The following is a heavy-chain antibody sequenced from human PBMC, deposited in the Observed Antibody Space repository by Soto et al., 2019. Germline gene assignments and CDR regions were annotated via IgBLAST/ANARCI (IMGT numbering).Heavy chain of an antibody. CDR2: IGTAGDT. CDR1: GFTFSSYD. V-gene: IGHV3-13*01. D-gene: IGHD6-19*01. Sequence: GGSLRLSCAASGFTFSSYDMHWVRQATGKGLEWVSAIGTAGDTYYPGSVKGRFTISRENAKNSLYLQMNSLRAGDTAVYYCEREGYSSGWHYGMDVWGQGTTVTVSS. J-gene: IGHJ6*02. CDR3: EREGYSSGWHYGMDV.